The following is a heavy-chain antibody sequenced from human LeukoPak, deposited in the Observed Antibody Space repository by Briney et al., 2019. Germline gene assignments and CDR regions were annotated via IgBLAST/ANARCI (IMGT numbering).Heavy chain of an antibody. D-gene: IGHD3-9*01. CDR2: IYYTGTT. CDR3: ARGEDFERYYLAY. J-gene: IGHJ4*02. V-gene: IGHV4-59*01. CDR1: GGSISIYY. Sequence: PSETPSLTCSVSGGSISIYYRTWIRQIPGKGLEWIGYIYYTGTTNYNPLFESRATISVDTSKNQFSLKLTSVTAADTAVYFCARGEDFERYYLAYWGQGTLVTVSS.